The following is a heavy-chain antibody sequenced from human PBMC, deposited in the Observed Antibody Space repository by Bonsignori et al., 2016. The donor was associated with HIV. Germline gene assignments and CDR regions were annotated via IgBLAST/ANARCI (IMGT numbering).Heavy chain of an antibody. CDR3: AKALNDFWSGDAFDI. D-gene: IGHD3-3*01. V-gene: IGHV3-9*01. CDR2: ISWNSGSI. Sequence: WIRQPPGKGLEWVSGISWNSGSIGYADSVKGRFTISRDNAKNSLYLQMNSLRAEDTALYYCAKALNDFWSGDAFDIWGQGTMVTVSS. J-gene: IGHJ3*02.